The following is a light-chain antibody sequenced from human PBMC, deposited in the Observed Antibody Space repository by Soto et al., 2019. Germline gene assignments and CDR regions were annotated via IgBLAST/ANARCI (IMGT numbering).Light chain of an antibody. CDR2: EDN. CDR1: SGSIASNY. CDR3: HSYDSSNNWV. Sequence: NFMLTPPHSVSESPGKTVTISCTRSSGSIASNYVQWYQQRPGSSPTTVIYEDNQRPSGVPDRFSGSIDSSSNSAYLTISGLKTEDEAGDYCHSYDSSNNWVFGGGTKLTV. J-gene: IGLJ3*02. V-gene: IGLV6-57*01.